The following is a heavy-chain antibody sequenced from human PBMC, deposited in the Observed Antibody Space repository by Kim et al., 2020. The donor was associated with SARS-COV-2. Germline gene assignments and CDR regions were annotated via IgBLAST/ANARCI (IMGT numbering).Heavy chain of an antibody. CDR3: ARGGSTRGDF. J-gene: IGHJ4*02. Sequence: STSYAYDGEGRITISRDNAKTTLYLQMDSLRPEDAAVYYCARGGSTRGDFWGQGALVTVSS. V-gene: IGHV3-74*01. CDR2: ST. D-gene: IGHD3-10*01.